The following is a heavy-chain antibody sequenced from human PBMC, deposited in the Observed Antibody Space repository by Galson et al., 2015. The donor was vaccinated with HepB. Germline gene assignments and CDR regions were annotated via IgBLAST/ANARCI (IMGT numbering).Heavy chain of an antibody. Sequence: SETLSLTCTVSGGSISSYYWSWIRQPAGKGLEWIGRIYTSGSTNYNPSLKSRVTMSVDTSKNQFSLKLSSVTAADTAVYYCARVVFLSYSSSWYTPYPDSGWFDPWGQGTLVTVSS. CDR1: GGSISSYY. CDR2: IYTSGST. CDR3: ARVVFLSYSSSWYTPYPDSGWFDP. V-gene: IGHV4-4*07. J-gene: IGHJ5*02. D-gene: IGHD6-13*01.